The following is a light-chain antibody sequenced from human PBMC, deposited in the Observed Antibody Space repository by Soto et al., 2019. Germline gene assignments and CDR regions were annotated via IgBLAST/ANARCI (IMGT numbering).Light chain of an antibody. CDR2: AAS. CDR3: QQLNSYPVT. CDR1: QGISSY. J-gene: IGKJ3*01. Sequence: DIQLTQSPSFLSASVGDRVTITCRASQGISSYLAWYQQKPGKAPKLLIYAASTLQSGVPSRFSGSGSGTAFTLTISSLQPEALSNYYWQQLNSYPVTFGPGTKVDIK. V-gene: IGKV1-9*01.